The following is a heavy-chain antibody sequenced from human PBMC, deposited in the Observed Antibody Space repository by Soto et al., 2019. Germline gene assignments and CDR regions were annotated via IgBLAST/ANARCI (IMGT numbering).Heavy chain of an antibody. Sequence: AGGSLRLSCAASGLTFSSYAMSWVRQAPGKGLEWVSAISGSGGSTYYADSVKGRFTISRDNSKNTLYLQMNSLRAEDTAVYYCARDITGATGDYWGQGTLVTVSS. V-gene: IGHV3-23*01. J-gene: IGHJ4*02. CDR1: GLTFSSYA. CDR2: ISGSGGST. CDR3: ARDITGATGDY. D-gene: IGHD1-26*01.